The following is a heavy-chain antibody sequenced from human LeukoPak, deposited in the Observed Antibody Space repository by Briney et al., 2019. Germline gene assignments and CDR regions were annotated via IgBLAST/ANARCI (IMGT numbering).Heavy chain of an antibody. J-gene: IGHJ6*03. CDR3: ARRGLLWFGELGTYYYYMDV. CDR1: AFTFSDYY. D-gene: IGHD3-10*01. V-gene: IGHV3-11*04. CDR2: ISSSGSTI. Sequence: GGSLRLSCAASAFTFSDYYMSWIRQAPGKGLEWVSYISSSGSTIYYADSVKGRFTISRDNAKNSLYLQMNSLRAEDTAVYYCARRGLLWFGELGTYYYYMDVWGKGTTVTVSS.